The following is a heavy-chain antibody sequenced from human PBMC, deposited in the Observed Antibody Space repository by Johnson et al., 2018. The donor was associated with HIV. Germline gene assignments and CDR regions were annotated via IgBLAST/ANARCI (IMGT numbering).Heavy chain of an antibody. CDR3: ASFGLAVAAYAFDI. CDR1: GFTFNTYW. D-gene: IGHD6-19*01. V-gene: IGHV3-74*02. CDR2: INSDGGST. J-gene: IGHJ3*02. Sequence: EVQLVESGGGLVQPGGSQRLSCAVSGFTFNTYWMHWVRQAPGKGLVWVARINSDGGSTSYVDSVKGRFTISRDNSKNTLYLQMNSLRAEDTAVYYCASFGLAVAAYAFDIWGQGTMVTVSS.